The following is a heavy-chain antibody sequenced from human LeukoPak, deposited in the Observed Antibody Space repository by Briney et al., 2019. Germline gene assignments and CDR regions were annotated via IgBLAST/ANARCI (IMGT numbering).Heavy chain of an antibody. Sequence: SETMSLTCTISGGSISTYYWSWIRQPPGKGLEWIGYIYNNESTNYNPSLKSRVTISQDTSKKQFSLRLSSVPSADTAVYYCATCGYTYGPDGFDIWGQGTMVTVSS. D-gene: IGHD5-18*01. CDR3: ATCGYTYGPDGFDI. CDR2: IYNNEST. CDR1: GGSISTYY. V-gene: IGHV4-59*01. J-gene: IGHJ3*02.